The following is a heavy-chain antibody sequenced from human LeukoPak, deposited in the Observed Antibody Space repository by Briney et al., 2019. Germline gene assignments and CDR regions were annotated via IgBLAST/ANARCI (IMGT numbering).Heavy chain of an antibody. J-gene: IGHJ3*01. CDR1: GFSFRTAW. D-gene: IGHD3-10*01. CDR2: IKSKIAGGTT. V-gene: IGHV3-15*01. CDR3: TKELPTVDVFDL. Sequence: PGGSLRLSCAASGFSFRTAWMSWIRQAPGKGLEWVGRIKSKIAGGTTDYVAPVKGRFTISRDDSKNTAYLQMDSLTTEDTAVYYCTKELPTVDVFDLWGQGTMVTVSS.